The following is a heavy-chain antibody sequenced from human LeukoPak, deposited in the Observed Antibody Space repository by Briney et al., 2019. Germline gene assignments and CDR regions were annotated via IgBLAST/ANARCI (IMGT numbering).Heavy chain of an antibody. CDR3: AHTPPGRTQLWLRYFQH. CDR2: IYWDDDK. Sequence: SGPTLVKPTQTLALTCTFSGFSLSTFGLGVGWIRHPPGRALEWLALIYWDDDKRYSPSLKTRLTITKDTSKNQVVLTMTNMDPVDTATYYCAHTPPGRTQLWLRYFQHWGQGTLVTVSS. D-gene: IGHD5-18*01. V-gene: IGHV2-5*02. CDR1: GFSLSTFGLG. J-gene: IGHJ1*01.